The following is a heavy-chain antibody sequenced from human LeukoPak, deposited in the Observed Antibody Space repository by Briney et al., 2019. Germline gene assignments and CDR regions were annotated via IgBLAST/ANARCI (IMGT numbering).Heavy chain of an antibody. J-gene: IGHJ6*03. V-gene: IGHV1-18*01. CDR3: ARAYCSSTSCYRIPVYYYHYMDV. Sequence: GASVKVSCKASGYTFTSYGISWVRQAPGQGLEWMGWISAYNGNTNYAQKLQGRVTMTTDTSTSAAYMELRSLRSDDTAVYYCARAYCSSTSCYRIPVYYYHYMDVWGKGTTVTVSS. CDR1: GYTFTSYG. CDR2: ISAYNGNT. D-gene: IGHD2-2*01.